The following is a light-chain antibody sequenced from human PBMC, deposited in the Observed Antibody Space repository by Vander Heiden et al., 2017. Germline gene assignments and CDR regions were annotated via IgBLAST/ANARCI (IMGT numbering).Light chain of an antibody. Sequence: QSALTQPASVSGSPGQSITLSCTGTSSDVGGYNYVSWYQQHPGKATKLMIYEVSNRPSGVSNRFSGSKSGNTASLTISGLQAEDEADYYCSSYTSSSTLYVFGTGTKVTVL. J-gene: IGLJ1*01. CDR1: SSDVGGYNY. CDR2: EVS. V-gene: IGLV2-14*01. CDR3: SSYTSSSTLYV.